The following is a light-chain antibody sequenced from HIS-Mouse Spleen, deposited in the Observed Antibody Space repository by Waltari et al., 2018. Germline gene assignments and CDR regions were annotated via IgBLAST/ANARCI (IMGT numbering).Light chain of an antibody. V-gene: IGLV3-21*02. CDR2: DDS. J-gene: IGLJ3*02. CDR1: NIGSKS. Sequence: SYVLTQPPSVSVAPGQTARITWGGNNIGSKSVHWYQQKPGQAHVLVVYDDSDRPSGIPERFSGSNSGNTATLTISRVEAGDEADYYCQVWDSSSDHPVFGGGTKLTVL. CDR3: QVWDSSSDHPV.